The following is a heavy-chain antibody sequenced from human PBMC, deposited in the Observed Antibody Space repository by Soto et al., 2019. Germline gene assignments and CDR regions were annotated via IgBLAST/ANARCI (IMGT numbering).Heavy chain of an antibody. CDR1: GFAFSSYA. CDR2: ISHDGSNK. V-gene: IGHV3-30-3*01. D-gene: IGHD3-22*01. J-gene: IGHJ4*02. Sequence: GGSLRLSCAASGFAFSSYAMHWVRQAPGKGLEWVAVISHDGSNKYYADSVKGRFTISRASSKNTPYLQMNSLRAEDTAVYYCARDLYDSSGCLDYWGQGTLVTVSS. CDR3: ARDLYDSSGCLDY.